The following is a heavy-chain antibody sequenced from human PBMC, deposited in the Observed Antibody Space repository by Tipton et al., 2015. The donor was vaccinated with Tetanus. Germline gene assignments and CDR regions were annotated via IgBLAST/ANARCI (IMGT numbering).Heavy chain of an antibody. CDR3: RRDPSVDVVVVYPYEGVDI. CDR1: GFSFGDYA. J-gene: IGHJ3*02. D-gene: IGHD2-15*01. V-gene: IGHV3-49*03. CDR2: IRSNAYGATT. Sequence: SLRLSCTASGFSFGDYAMSWFRQAPGKGLEWVGFIRSNAYGATTEYAASVKGIFTISRDDSKSVSYLQMNSLKTEDTAVYYCRRDPSVDVVVVYPYEGVDIWRHGTMVTGSS.